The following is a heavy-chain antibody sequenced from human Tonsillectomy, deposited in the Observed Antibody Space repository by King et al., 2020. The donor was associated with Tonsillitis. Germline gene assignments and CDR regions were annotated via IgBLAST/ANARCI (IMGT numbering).Heavy chain of an antibody. D-gene: IGHD6-13*01. V-gene: IGHV1-69*09. J-gene: IGHJ4*02. CDR1: GGTFNSYA. CDR3: ASGWSAAAGTDY. Sequence: VQLVQSGAEVKKPGSSVKVSCKASGGTFNSYAMSWVRQAPGQGLEWMGRIIPILGIANYAQKFQDRVTITADTSTTTAYMELTSLGYEDTAVYYCASGWSAAAGTDYWGQGTLVTVSS. CDR2: IIPILGIA.